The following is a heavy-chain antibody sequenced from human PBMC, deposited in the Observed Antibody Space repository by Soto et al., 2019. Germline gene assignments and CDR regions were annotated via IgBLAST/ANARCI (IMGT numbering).Heavy chain of an antibody. CDR2: IHNSGIT. CDR1: GGSISSGSNY. D-gene: IGHD4-17*01. Sequence: SETLSLTCTVSGGSISSGSNYWSWIRQHPGKGLEWIGYIHNSGITYYNPSLKSRVTISVDTSKNQFSLKLSSVTAADTAVYYCAREPTHDYGDYVYWGQGTLVTVSS. V-gene: IGHV4-31*03. J-gene: IGHJ4*02. CDR3: AREPTHDYGDYVY.